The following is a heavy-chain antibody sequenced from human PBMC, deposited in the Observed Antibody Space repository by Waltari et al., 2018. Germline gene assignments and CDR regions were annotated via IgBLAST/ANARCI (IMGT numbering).Heavy chain of an antibody. CDR1: GFPFSSSG. CDR3: AKEDSLVVVLDY. D-gene: IGHD3-22*01. CDR2: ISYDGSNK. V-gene: IGHV3-30*18. Sequence: QVQLVESGGGVVQPGRSLSLSCAAHGFPFSSSGMHWVRQAPGKGLEWVAVISYDGSNKYYADSVKGRFTISRDNSKNTLYLQMNSLRAEDTAVYYCAKEDSLVVVLDYWGQGTLVTVSS. J-gene: IGHJ4*02.